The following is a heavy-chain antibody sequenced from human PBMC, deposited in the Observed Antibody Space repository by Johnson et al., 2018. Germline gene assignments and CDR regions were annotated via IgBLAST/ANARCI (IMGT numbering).Heavy chain of an antibody. D-gene: IGHD3-22*01. CDR3: ARDRGDTMIVVVITYAFDI. Sequence: QVQLVQSGGGVVQPGRSLRLSCAASGFAFRADSMHWVRQAPGKGLEWVSFISYDGSKKYYADSVKSRFTISRDNSKNTLYLQMNSLRAEDTAVYYCARDRGDTMIVVVITYAFDIWGQGTMVTVAS. V-gene: IGHV3-30*01. CDR1: GFAFRADS. J-gene: IGHJ3*02. CDR2: ISYDGSKK.